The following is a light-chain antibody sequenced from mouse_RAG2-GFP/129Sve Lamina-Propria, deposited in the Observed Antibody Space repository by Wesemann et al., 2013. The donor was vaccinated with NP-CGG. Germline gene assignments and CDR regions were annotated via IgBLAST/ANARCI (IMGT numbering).Light chain of an antibody. CDR2: WAS. CDR3: HQYLSSWT. CDR1: QNVGTA. J-gene: IGKJ1*01. V-gene: IGKV6-25*01. Sequence: DIVMTQSXKFMSTSVGDRVSITCKASQNVGTAVAWYQQKPGQSPKLLIYWASTRHTGVPDRFTGSGSGTDFTLTISSVQAEDLAVYYCHQYLSSWTFGGGTKLEIK.